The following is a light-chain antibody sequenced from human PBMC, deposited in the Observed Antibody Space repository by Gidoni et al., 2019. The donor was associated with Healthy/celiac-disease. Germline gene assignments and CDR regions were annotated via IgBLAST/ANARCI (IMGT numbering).Light chain of an antibody. CDR3: QQSYSTPHCT. Sequence: DIQMTQSPSSLSASVGDRVTITCRASQSISSYLNWYQQKPGKAPKLLIYAASSLQSGVPSRFSGSGSGTDFTLTISSLQPEDFATYYCQQSYSTPHCTFGPGTKVDIK. V-gene: IGKV1-39*01. CDR1: QSISSY. J-gene: IGKJ3*01. CDR2: AAS.